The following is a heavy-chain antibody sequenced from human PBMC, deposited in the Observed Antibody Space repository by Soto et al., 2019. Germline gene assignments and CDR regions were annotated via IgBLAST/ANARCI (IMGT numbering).Heavy chain of an antibody. Sequence: QVQLQELGPGLVRPSETLSLTCTVSGGSISSYYWSWIRQPPGKGLEWIGYIYYSGSTNYNPSLKSRVTISVDTSKNQFSLKLSSVTAADTAVYYCARRYGDAVDFWGQGTLVTVSS. CDR2: IYYSGST. V-gene: IGHV4-59*01. J-gene: IGHJ4*02. CDR3: ARRYGDAVDF. CDR1: GGSISSYY. D-gene: IGHD4-17*01.